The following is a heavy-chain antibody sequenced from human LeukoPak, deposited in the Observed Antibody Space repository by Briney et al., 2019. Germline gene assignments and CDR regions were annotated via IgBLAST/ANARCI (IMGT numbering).Heavy chain of an antibody. CDR3: ARENYDSSGYFYAFDI. Sequence: SQTLSLTCAVSGGSISSGGYSWSWIRQPPGKGLEWIGYIYHSGSTYYNPSLKSRVTISVDRSKNQFSLKLSSVTAADTAVYYCARENYDSSGYFYAFDIWGQGTMVTVSS. CDR2: IYHSGST. D-gene: IGHD3-22*01. CDR1: GGSISSGGYS. V-gene: IGHV4-30-2*01. J-gene: IGHJ3*02.